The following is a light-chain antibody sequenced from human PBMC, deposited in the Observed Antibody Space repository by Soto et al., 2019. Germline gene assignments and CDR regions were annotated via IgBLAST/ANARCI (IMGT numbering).Light chain of an antibody. CDR3: QQYDSSPLT. J-gene: IGKJ1*01. CDR2: GAS. CDR1: QNVFSY. Sequence: LTQSPSSLSPSAGERATISCRASQNVFSYLVWFQQKPGQAPRLLIYGASSRATGIPDRFGGFGSGTDLTITITRLEPEDFEVYFCQQYDSSPLTFGQGTKVDIK. V-gene: IGKV3-20*01.